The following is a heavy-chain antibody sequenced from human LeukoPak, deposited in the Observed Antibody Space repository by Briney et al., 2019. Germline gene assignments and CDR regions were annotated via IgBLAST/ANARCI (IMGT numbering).Heavy chain of an antibody. V-gene: IGHV3-74*01. J-gene: IGHJ3*01. CDR2: INSNGRDT. D-gene: IGHD3-16*01. CDR3: ARGGGDHAFDL. Sequence: PGGSLRLSCAASGFAFNNYWIHWVRQAPGKGLVWVSRINSNGRDTIYADSVKGRFTISRDNAKNTLYLQLRSLRAEDTAVYYCARGGGDHAFDLWGQGTMVAVSS. CDR1: GFAFNNYW.